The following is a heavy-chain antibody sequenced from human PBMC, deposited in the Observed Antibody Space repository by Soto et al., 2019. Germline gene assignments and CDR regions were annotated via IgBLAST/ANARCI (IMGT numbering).Heavy chain of an antibody. CDR2: ISTNGGST. V-gene: IGHV3-64*01. D-gene: IGHD1-26*01. CDR1: GFTFSRYA. Sequence: EVQLVESGGGLLQPGGSLRLSCAASGFTFSRYAMHWVRQAPGKELEYVSTISTNGGSTYNANSVKGRFTISRDNSKNTLYLQMGSLRAEDMAVYYCAREGGSYSFDYWGQGTLVTVSS. CDR3: AREGGSYSFDY. J-gene: IGHJ4*02.